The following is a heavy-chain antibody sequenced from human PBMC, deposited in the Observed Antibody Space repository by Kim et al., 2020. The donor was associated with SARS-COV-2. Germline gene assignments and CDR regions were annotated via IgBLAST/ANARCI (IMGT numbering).Heavy chain of an antibody. CDR3: ASGGLMGVGHCYG. D-gene: IGHD2-15*01. CDR1: GFTFGDSA. J-gene: IGHJ6*01. CDR2: IRSNTSVF. V-gene: IGHV3-9*01. Sequence: GGSLRLSCAASGFTFGDSAMHWVRQAPGKGLEWVGRIRSNTSVFGNADSATVRCRIFIDNDDSSKYLQLQILRPKDAATAFCASGGLMGVGHCYG.